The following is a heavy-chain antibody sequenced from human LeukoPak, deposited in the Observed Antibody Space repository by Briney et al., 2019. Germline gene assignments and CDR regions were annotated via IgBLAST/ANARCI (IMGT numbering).Heavy chain of an antibody. J-gene: IGHJ4*02. CDR2: INPSDGST. CDR3: ARVFRIFDY. V-gene: IGHV1-46*01. CDR1: GYTFTTYY. D-gene: IGHD2-15*01. Sequence: ASVKVSCKASGYTFTTYYMHWVRQAPGQGLEWMGIINPSDGSTSYAQKFQDRVTMTRDTSTSTVYMELSSLRSEDTALYYCARVFRIFDYWGQGTLVTVSS.